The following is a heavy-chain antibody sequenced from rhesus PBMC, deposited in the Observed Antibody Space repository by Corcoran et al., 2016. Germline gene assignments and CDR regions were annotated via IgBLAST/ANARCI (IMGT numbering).Heavy chain of an antibody. D-gene: IGHD1-1-1*01. CDR3: ATGGRYNRFDV. Sequence: EVHPVQSGAALQQHGASVNISCQAPGSSFPDSLLTWATHSPGKGRVWMGRVDPEDGEADCAQKFQDRVTITADTSTDTAYMELSSLRSEDTAMYYCATGGRYNRFDVWGPGVLVTVSS. V-gene: IGHV1-111*02. J-gene: IGHJ5-1*01. CDR2: VDPEDGEA. CDR1: GSSFPDSL.